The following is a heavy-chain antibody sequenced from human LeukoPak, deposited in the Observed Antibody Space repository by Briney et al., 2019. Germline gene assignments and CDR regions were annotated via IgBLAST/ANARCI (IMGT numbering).Heavy chain of an antibody. V-gene: IGHV3-23*01. CDR1: GFTFSSYA. Sequence: GGSLRLSCAASGFTFSSYAMSWVRQAPGKGLEWVSAISGSGGSTYYADSVKGRFTISRDNSKNTLYLQMNSLRAEDTAVYYCAGIAAAGTSRGWFDPWGQGTLVTVSS. D-gene: IGHD6-13*01. J-gene: IGHJ5*02. CDR3: AGIAAAGTSRGWFDP. CDR2: ISGSGGST.